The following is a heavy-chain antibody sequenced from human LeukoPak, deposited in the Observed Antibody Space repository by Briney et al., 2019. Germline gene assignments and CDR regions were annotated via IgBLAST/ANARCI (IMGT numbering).Heavy chain of an antibody. CDR2: INPNDGDT. V-gene: IGHV1-18*04. J-gene: IGHJ5*02. D-gene: IGHD3-10*01. CDR1: GYTFTDYY. CDR3: ARVGYYGSGSYSIDWFDP. Sequence: AASVKVSCKASGYTFTDYYMHWVRQAPGQGFEWMGWINPNDGDTNYAQKLQGRVTMTTDTSTSTAYMELRSLRSDDTAVYYCARVGYYGSGSYSIDWFDPWGQGTLVTVSS.